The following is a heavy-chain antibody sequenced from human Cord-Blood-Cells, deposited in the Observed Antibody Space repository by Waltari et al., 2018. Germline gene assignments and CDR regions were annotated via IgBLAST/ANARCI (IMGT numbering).Heavy chain of an antibody. J-gene: IGHJ3*02. Sequence: QLQLQESGPGLVKPSETLSLTCTVSGGSISSSIYYWGWIRQPPGKGLEWIGSIYYSGSTYHTPSLKRRVTIAVDTSKNQFSLKLSSVTAADTAVYYCASPSGSYYDAFDIWGQGTMVTVSS. CDR1: GGSISSSIYY. D-gene: IGHD1-26*01. CDR2: IYYSGST. V-gene: IGHV4-39*01. CDR3: ASPSGSYYDAFDI.